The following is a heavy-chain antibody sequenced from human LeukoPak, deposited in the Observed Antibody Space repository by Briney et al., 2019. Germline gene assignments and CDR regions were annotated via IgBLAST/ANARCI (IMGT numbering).Heavy chain of an antibody. D-gene: IGHD6-13*01. J-gene: IGHJ5*02. CDR2: IKEDGSET. Sequence: GGSLRLSCAASGFRFRSYWMSWVRQAPGKGLEWVAKIKEDGSETFYVDSVKGRFTISRDNAKNSLYLQMNSLRAEDTAVYYCARCGPSSSWYRGDNWFDPWGQGTLVTVSS. V-gene: IGHV3-7*01. CDR1: GFRFRSYW. CDR3: ARCGPSSSWYRGDNWFDP.